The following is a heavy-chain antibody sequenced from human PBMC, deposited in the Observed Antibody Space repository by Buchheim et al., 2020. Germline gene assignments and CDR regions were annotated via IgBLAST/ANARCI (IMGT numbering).Heavy chain of an antibody. Sequence: QVQLQESGPGLVKPSQTLSLTCTVSGGSISSGSYYWSWIRQPAGKGLEWIGRIYTSGSTNYNPSLKSRVTISVDTSKNQFSLKLSSVTAADTAVYYCARVPRWTLHFGYWGQGTL. J-gene: IGHJ4*02. V-gene: IGHV4-61*02. CDR1: GGSISSGSYY. CDR2: IYTSGST. D-gene: IGHD4-23*01. CDR3: ARVPRWTLHFGY.